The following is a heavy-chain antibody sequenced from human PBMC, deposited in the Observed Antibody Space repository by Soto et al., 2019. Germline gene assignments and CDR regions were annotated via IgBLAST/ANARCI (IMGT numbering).Heavy chain of an antibody. CDR3: APLSVSLSGPYGIHV. D-gene: IGHD2-15*01. CDR1: GYSVSSSDYY. CDR2: MLYSGLT. V-gene: IGHV4-39*01. J-gene: IGHJ6*02. Sequence: SETLSLTCSVSGYSVSSSDYYWAWIHQPPGKGLEWIGSMLYSGLTYYNPSLKSRVTLSVDTSKNQFSVRLNSVTASDTAVYYCAPLSVSLSGPYGIHVWGQGTTVTVSS.